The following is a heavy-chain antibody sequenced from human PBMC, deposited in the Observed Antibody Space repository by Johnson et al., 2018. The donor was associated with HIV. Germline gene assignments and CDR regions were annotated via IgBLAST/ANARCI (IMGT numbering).Heavy chain of an antibody. CDR2: IYTTGST. CDR1: GFTFSSYD. V-gene: IGHV3-66*01. Sequence: VQLVESGGGLVQPGGSLRLSCAASGFTFSSYDMHWVRQATGKGLQWVSIIYTTGSTYYADSVKGRFTISRDDSKNTLYLQMNSLKTEDTAVYYCTTDLAAVGSGAFDIWGQGTMVTVSS. D-gene: IGHD6-13*01. J-gene: IGHJ3*02. CDR3: TTDLAAVGSGAFDI.